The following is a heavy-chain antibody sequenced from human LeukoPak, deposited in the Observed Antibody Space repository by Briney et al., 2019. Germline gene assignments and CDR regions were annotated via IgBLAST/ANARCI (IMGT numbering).Heavy chain of an antibody. CDR2: IYYSGST. CDR3: AGFNRGGIAAY. Sequence: SETLSLTCTVSSGSISSYYWSWIRQPPGKGLEWIGYIYYSGSTNYNPSLKSRVTISVDTSKNQFSLKLSSVTAADTAVYYCAGFNRGGIAAYWGQGTLVTVSS. J-gene: IGHJ4*02. V-gene: IGHV4-59*01. D-gene: IGHD6-13*01. CDR1: SGSISSYY.